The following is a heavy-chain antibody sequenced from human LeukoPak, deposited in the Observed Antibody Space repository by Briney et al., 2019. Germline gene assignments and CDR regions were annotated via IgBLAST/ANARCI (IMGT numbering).Heavy chain of an antibody. V-gene: IGHV4-34*01. CDR3: ARGSSGSYYGGGSLYYYYYYMDV. Sequence: SETLSLTCAVYGGSFSGYYWSWIRQPPGKGLELIGEINHSGSTNYNPSLKSRVTISVDTSKNQFSLKLSSVTAADTAVYYCARGSSGSYYGGGSLYYYYYYMDVWGKGTTVTVSS. D-gene: IGHD3-10*01. CDR1: GGSFSGYY. J-gene: IGHJ6*03. CDR2: INHSGST.